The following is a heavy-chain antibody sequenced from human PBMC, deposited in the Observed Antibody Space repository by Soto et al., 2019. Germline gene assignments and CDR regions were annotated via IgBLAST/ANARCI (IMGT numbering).Heavy chain of an antibody. CDR1: GGSISSGDYY. CDR2: IYYSGST. J-gene: IGHJ6*02. D-gene: IGHD3-3*01. CDR3: AGDRLRFLELLFFPDSYYYYYGLAV. V-gene: IGHV4-30-4*01. Sequence: SETLSLTCTVSGGSISSGDYYWMWIRQPPGKGLEWIGYIYYSGSTYYNPSLKSRVTISVDTSKNQFSLKLSSVTAADTAVYYCAGDRLRFLELLFFPDSYYYYYGLAVWGQGTTVIGSS.